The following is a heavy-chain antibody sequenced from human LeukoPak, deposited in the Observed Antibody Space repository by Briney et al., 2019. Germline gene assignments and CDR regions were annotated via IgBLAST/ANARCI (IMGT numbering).Heavy chain of an antibody. CDR1: GFTFSSYS. CDR2: ISSSSSYI. V-gene: IGHV3-21*01. CDR3: ARGLGSGYDY. Sequence: GGSLRLSCAASGFTFSSYSMNWVRQAPGKGLGWVSSISSSSSYIYYADSVKGRFTISRDNAKNSLYLQMNSLRAEDTAVYYCARGLGSGYDYWGQGTLVTVSS. D-gene: IGHD6-19*01. J-gene: IGHJ4*02.